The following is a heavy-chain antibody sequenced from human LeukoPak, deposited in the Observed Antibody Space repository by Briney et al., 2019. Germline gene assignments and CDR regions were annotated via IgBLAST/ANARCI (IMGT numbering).Heavy chain of an antibody. CDR3: ARHEPSIAAAGTECDAFDI. CDR2: IYYSGST. CDR1: GGSISSYY. V-gene: IGHV4-59*08. Sequence: PSETLSLTCTVSGGSISSYYWSWIRQPPGKGLEGIGYIYYSGSTNYNPSLKSRVTISVDTSKNQFSLKLSSVPAADTAVYYCARHEPSIAAAGTECDAFDIWGQGTMVTVSS. J-gene: IGHJ3*02. D-gene: IGHD6-13*01.